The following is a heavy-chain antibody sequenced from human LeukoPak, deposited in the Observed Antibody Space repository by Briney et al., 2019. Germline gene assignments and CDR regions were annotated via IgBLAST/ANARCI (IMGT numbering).Heavy chain of an antibody. CDR2: IYYSGST. J-gene: IGHJ3*02. Sequence: SETLSLTCTVSGGSISSSSYYWGWIRQPPGKGLEWIGSIYYSGSTNYNPSLKSRVTISVDTSKNQFSLKLSSVTAADTAVYYCASRPARPKGALDIWGQGTMVTVSS. CDR3: ASRPARPKGALDI. V-gene: IGHV4-39*07. CDR1: GGSISSSSYY. D-gene: IGHD6-6*01.